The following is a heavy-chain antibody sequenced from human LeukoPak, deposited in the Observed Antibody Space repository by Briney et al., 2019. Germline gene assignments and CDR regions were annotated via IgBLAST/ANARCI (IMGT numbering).Heavy chain of an antibody. J-gene: IGHJ6*02. CDR2: IYYSGST. CDR3: ARDRGYYPDYYYYGMDV. V-gene: IGHV4-59*12. Sequence: SETLSLTCTVSGGSISSYYWSWIRQPPGKGLEWIGYIYYSGSTNYNPSLKSRVTISVDTSKNQFSLKLSSVTAADTAVYYCARDRGYYPDYYYYGMDVWGQGTTVTVSS. D-gene: IGHD3-22*01. CDR1: GGSISSYY.